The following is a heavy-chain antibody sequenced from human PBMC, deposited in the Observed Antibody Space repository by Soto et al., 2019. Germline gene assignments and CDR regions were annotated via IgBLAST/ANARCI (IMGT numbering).Heavy chain of an antibody. CDR1: GGSFSDYY. CDR3: AGTPTRGACAWLGP. CDR2: IHLSGRV. J-gene: IGHJ5*02. Sequence: QVQLQQWGSGLLKPSETLSLTCAIYGGSFSDYYWHWIRQSPGKGSEWMCGIHLSGRVNFTPSPNGRTSLSMGGSRNQFFLTVRSLTAGDTAVFFCAGTPTRGACAWLGPWGRGHLVTVSS. D-gene: IGHD1-26*01. V-gene: IGHV4-34*01.